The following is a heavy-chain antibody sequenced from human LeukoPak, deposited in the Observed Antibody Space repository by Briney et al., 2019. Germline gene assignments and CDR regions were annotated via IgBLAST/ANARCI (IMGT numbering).Heavy chain of an antibody. CDR2: ISWNSGSI. J-gene: IGHJ4*02. CDR1: GFTFDDYA. D-gene: IGHD5-12*01. V-gene: IGHV3-9*01. CDR3: AKDIVATISRSDYFDY. Sequence: GGSLRLSCAASGFTFDDYAMHWVRQAPGKGLEWVSGISWNSGSIGYADSVKGRFTISRDNAKNSLYLQMNSLRAEDTALCYCAKDIVATISRSDYFDYWGQGTLVTVSS.